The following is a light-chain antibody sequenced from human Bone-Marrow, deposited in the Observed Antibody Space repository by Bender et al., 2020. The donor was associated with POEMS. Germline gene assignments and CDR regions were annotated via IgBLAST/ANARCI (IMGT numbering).Light chain of an antibody. J-gene: IGLJ3*02. CDR2: DVN. CDR1: SSDVGGYNY. V-gene: IGLV2-14*03. CDR3: SSYTGSSPWV. Sequence: QSALTQPASVSGSPGQSITISCTGTSSDVGGYNYVSWYQQHPGKAPKLMIYDVNKRPSGVSNRFSGSKSGNTASLTISGLQAEDEADYYCSSYTGSSPWVFGGGTKLTVL.